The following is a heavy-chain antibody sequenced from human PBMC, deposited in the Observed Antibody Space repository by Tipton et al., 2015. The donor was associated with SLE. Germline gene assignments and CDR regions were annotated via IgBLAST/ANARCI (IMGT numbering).Heavy chain of an antibody. CDR3: ARAGGSRGWFDP. CDR1: GGSISSGGYY. J-gene: IGHJ5*02. D-gene: IGHD1-26*01. CDR2: IYYSGST. Sequence: TLSLTCTVSGGSISSGGYYWSWIRQHPGKGLEWIGYIYYSGSTYYNPSLKSRVTISVDTSKNQFSLKLSSVTAADTAVYYCARAGGSRGWFDPWGQGTLVTVSS. V-gene: IGHV4-31*03.